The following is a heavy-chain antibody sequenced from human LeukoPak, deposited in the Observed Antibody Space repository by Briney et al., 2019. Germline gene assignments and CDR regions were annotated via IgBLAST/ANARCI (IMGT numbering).Heavy chain of an antibody. CDR3: ARADSSGHWFDP. V-gene: IGHV1-69*01. J-gene: IGHJ5*02. CDR1: GGTFSSYA. D-gene: IGHD6-25*01. CDR2: IIPIFGTA. Sequence: ASVKVSCKASGGTFSSYAISWVRQAPGQGLEWMGGIIPIFGTANYAQKFQGRVTITADESTSTAYMELSSLRSEDTAVYYCARADSSGHWFDPWGQGTLVTVSS.